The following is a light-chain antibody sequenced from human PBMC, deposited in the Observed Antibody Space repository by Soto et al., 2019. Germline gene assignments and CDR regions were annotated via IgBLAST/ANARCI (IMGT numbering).Light chain of an antibody. Sequence: QSALTQPASVSGSPGQSITISCTGTSSDVGGYNYVSWYQLHPGKAPKLMVYEVSYRPSGVSSRFSGSKSANTASLTISGLQAEDEADYYCSSYASSTAYVFGTGTKVTDL. V-gene: IGLV2-14*01. CDR2: EVS. J-gene: IGLJ1*01. CDR3: SSYASSTAYV. CDR1: SSDVGGYNY.